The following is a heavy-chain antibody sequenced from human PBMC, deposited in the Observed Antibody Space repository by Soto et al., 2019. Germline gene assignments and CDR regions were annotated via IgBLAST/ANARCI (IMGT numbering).Heavy chain of an antibody. CDR3: ARDRRRITMVRGVSLWFYP. J-gene: IGHJ5*02. D-gene: IGHD3-10*01. V-gene: IGHV4-34*01. CDR2: INHSGST. CDR1: GGSFSGYY. Sequence: PSETLSLTCAVYGGSFSGYYWSWIRQPPGKGLEWIGEINHSGSTNYNPSLKSRVTISVDTSKNQFSLKLSSVTAADTAVYYCARDRRRITMVRGVSLWFYPWGQGTLVPVSS.